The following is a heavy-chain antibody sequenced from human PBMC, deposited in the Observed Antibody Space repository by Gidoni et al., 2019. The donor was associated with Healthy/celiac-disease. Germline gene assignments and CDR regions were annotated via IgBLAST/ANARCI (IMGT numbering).Heavy chain of an antibody. V-gene: IGHV4-61*02. J-gene: IGHJ6*03. CDR1: GGSISRGRSY. CDR3: ARDRATVVGATSYYYYMDV. CDR2: IYTSGST. D-gene: IGHD1-26*01. Sequence: QVQLQESGPGLVKPSQTLSLTCTVSGGSISRGRSYWSWIRQPAGKGLEWIGRIYTSGSTNYNPALKSRVTMSVDTSKNQFSLKLSSVTAADTAVYYCARDRATVVGATSYYYYMDVWGKGTTVTVSS.